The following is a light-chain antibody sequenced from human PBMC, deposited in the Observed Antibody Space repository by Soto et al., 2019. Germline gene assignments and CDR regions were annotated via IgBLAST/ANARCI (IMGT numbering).Light chain of an antibody. CDR2: GAS. CDR1: QSVSSS. V-gene: IGKV3-15*01. J-gene: IGKJ1*01. CDR3: QQYNEWPLWM. Sequence: EIALTQSPLTLSVAPGETATLSCRASQSVSSSLAWYQQRPGQPPRLLMSGASNRASGIPARFSGSGSGTEFTLTISSLQLEDFAVYYCQQYNEWPLWMFGQGTRVEIK.